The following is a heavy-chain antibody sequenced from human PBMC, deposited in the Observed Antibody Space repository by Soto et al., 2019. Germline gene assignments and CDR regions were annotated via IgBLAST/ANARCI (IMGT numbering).Heavy chain of an antibody. CDR3: ARVGGQLVPGFDY. Sequence: QPGGSLRLSCAASGFTFSSYSMNWVRQAPGKGLVWVSCITSNRSSTTYADSVKGRFTISRDNAKNTLYLQMNSLRAEDTAVYYCARVGGQLVPGFDYWGQGTLVTVSS. CDR2: ITSNRSST. CDR1: GFTFSSYS. V-gene: IGHV3-74*03. D-gene: IGHD6-6*01. J-gene: IGHJ4*02.